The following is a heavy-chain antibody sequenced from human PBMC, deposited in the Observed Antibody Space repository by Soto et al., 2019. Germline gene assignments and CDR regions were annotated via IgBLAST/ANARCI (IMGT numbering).Heavy chain of an antibody. CDR2: VSHDGRNT. V-gene: IGHV3-30*18. CDR3: AKGVRQWLVTSDFNY. CDR1: GFTFSDYA. J-gene: IGHJ4*02. D-gene: IGHD6-19*01. Sequence: VQLVESGGGVVQPGRSLRLSCAASGFTFSDYALHWVRQAPGKGLEWVAVVSHDGRNTHYADSVKGRFTISRDSSKNTVSLEMTSLRAEDTAVYYCAKGVRQWLVTSDFNYWGQGALVTVSS.